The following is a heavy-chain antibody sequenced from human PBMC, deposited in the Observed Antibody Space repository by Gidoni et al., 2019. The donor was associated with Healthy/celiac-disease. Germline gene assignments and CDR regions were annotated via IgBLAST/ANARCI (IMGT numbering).Heavy chain of an antibody. V-gene: IGHV1-2*04. CDR3: ARSIAAAGTGYGF. CDR1: GYTFTGYY. CDR2: INPNSGGT. D-gene: IGHD6-13*01. J-gene: IGHJ4*02. Sequence: QVQLVQSGAEVKKPGASVQVSCTASGYTFTGYYMHWVRQAPGQGLEWMGWINPNSGGTNYAQKFQGWVTMTRDTSISTAYMELSRLRSDDTAVYYCARSIAAAGTGYGFWGQGTLVTVSS.